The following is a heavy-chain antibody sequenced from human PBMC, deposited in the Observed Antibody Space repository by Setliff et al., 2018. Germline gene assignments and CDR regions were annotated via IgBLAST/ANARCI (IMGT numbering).Heavy chain of an antibody. D-gene: IGHD6-19*01. J-gene: IGHJ4*02. CDR3: AREGDSGWYGGGIDN. V-gene: IGHV3-7*03. CDR1: GFTFSTYW. Sequence: GGSLRLSCAASGFTFSTYWMTWVRQAPGKGLECVANIKKDGSETHYVDSVKGRFTISRDNAKNSLYLQMNSLRAEDTALYYCAREGDSGWYGGGIDNWGQGTPVTVSS. CDR2: IKKDGSET.